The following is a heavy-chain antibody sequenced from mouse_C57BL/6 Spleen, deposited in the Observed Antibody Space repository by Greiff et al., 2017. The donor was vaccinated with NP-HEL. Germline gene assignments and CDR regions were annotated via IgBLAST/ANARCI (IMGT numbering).Heavy chain of an antibody. D-gene: IGHD2-4*01. V-gene: IGHV1-82*01. CDR1: GYAFSSSW. Sequence: QVQLQQSGPELVKPGASVKISCKASGYAFSSSWMNWVKQRPGKGLEWIGRIYPGDGDTNYNGKFKGKATLTADKASRTAYMQLSRLTSEDSAVDFCASRGITTDWYFDVWGTGTTVTVSS. CDR3: ASRGITTDWYFDV. J-gene: IGHJ1*03. CDR2: IYPGDGDT.